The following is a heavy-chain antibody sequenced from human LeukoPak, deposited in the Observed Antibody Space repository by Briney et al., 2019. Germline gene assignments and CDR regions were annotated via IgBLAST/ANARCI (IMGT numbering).Heavy chain of an antibody. CDR2: IYHSGST. V-gene: IGHV4-30-2*01. J-gene: IGHJ5*02. CDR1: GGSISSGGYS. D-gene: IGHD5-18*01. Sequence: PSETLSPTCAVSGGSISSGGYSWSWIRQPPGKGLEWIGYIYHSGSTYYNPSLKSRVTISVDRSKNQFSLKLSSVTAADTAVYYCARGGRGYSYGYWWFDPWGQGTLVTVSS. CDR3: ARGGRGYSYGYWWFDP.